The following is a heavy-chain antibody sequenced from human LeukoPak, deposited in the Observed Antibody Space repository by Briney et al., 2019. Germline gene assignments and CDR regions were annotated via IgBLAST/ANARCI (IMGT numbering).Heavy chain of an antibody. CDR3: ARAVDYGGNSDYFDY. V-gene: IGHV1-46*01. D-gene: IGHD4-23*01. CDR2: INPSGGST. J-gene: IGHJ4*02. CDR1: GYTFTSYY. Sequence: ASVKVSCKASGYTFTSYYMHWVRQAPGQGLEWMGIINPSGGSTSDAQKFQGRVTMTRDTSTSTVCMELSSLRSEDTAVYYCARAVDYGGNSDYFDYWGQGTLVTVSS.